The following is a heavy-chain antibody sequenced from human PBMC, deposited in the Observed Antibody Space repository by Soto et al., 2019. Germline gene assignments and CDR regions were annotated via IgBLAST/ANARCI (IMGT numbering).Heavy chain of an antibody. Sequence: GSLRLSCAASGFTFSSYAMHWVRQAPGKGLEWVAVISYDGSNKYYADSVKGRFTISRDNSKNTLYLQMNSLRAEDTAVYYCARDRTSGFLEWLFRGHHGMDVWGQGTTVTVSS. CDR3: ARDRTSGFLEWLFRGHHGMDV. V-gene: IGHV3-30-3*01. CDR1: GFTFSSYA. CDR2: ISYDGSNK. D-gene: IGHD3-3*01. J-gene: IGHJ6*02.